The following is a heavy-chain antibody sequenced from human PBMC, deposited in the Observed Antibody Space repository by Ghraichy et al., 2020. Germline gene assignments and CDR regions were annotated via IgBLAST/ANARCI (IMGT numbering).Heavy chain of an antibody. CDR1: GYTFTSYD. J-gene: IGHJ6*02. V-gene: IGHV1-8*01. CDR3: ARAHYDFWRTYGMDV. D-gene: IGHD3-3*01. CDR2: MNPNSGNT. Sequence: ASVKVSCKASGYTFTSYDINWVRQATGQGLEWMGWMNPNSGNTGYAQKFQGRVTMTRNTSISTAYMELSSLRSEDTAVYYCARAHYDFWRTYGMDVWGQGTTVTVSS.